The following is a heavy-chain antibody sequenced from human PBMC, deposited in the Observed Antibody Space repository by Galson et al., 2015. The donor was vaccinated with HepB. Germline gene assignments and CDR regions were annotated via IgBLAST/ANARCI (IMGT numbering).Heavy chain of an antibody. CDR2: INSDGSST. D-gene: IGHD2-15*01. J-gene: IGHJ5*02. Sequence: SLRLSCAASGFTFSSYWMHWVRQAPGKGLVWVSRINSDGSSTTYADSVKGRFTISRDNAKKTLYLQMNTLRADDTAVYYCARDHCSGGSCYYGGNWFDPWGQGTLVTVSS. V-gene: IGHV3-74*03. CDR1: GFTFSSYW. CDR3: ARDHCSGGSCYYGGNWFDP.